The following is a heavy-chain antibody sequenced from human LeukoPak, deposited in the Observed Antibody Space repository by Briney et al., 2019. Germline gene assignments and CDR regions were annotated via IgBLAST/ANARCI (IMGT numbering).Heavy chain of an antibody. CDR1: GFICSDYY. CDR2: ISSSSIYI. Sequence: GGSLRLSCAASGFICSDYYMNWVRQAPGKGLEWVSSISSSSIYIYYADSVKGRFTISRDNAKKSLYLQMNSLRAEDTAVYYCARGLSSGLPFDYWGQGTLVTVSS. D-gene: IGHD6-19*01. CDR3: ARGLSSGLPFDY. V-gene: IGHV3-21*01. J-gene: IGHJ4*02.